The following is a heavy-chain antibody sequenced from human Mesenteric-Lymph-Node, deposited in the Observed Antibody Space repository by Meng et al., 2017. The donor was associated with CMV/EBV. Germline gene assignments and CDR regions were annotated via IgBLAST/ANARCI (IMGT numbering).Heavy chain of an antibody. CDR1: GVSISSGNYY. D-gene: IGHD2-2*01. J-gene: IGHJ5*02. V-gene: IGHV4-31*02. Sequence: SGVSISSGNYYWSWLRQHPGKGLEWIGYIYYSGHTYYNPSLKSRVTISVDTSKNQFSLKVNSVTAADTAVYYCARLYCSSTTCPPDLWGQGTLVTVSS. CDR2: IYYSGHT. CDR3: ARLYCSSTTCPPDL.